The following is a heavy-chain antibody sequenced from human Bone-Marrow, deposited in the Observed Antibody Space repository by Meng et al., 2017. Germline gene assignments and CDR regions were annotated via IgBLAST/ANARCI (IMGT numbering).Heavy chain of an antibody. D-gene: IGHD2-2*01. Sequence: VPLLISGCGLRQSGASVKVSCKASGYTLTSYAMNWLRQAPGQGLEWMGWIDLTTGNPTYAQGFTGRLVFSFDTSVNTAFLQISGLKADDTAVYYCTRDGYSDCSRTSCFDHWGQGTLVTVSS. CDR2: IDLTTGNP. CDR1: GYTLTSYA. CDR3: TRDGYSDCSRTSCFDH. V-gene: IGHV7-4-1*02. J-gene: IGHJ4*02.